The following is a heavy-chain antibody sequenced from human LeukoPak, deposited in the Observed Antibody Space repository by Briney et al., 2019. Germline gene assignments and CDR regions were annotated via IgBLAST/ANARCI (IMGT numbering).Heavy chain of an antibody. Sequence: SETLSLTCTVSGGSISSYYWSWIRQPAGKGLEWIGYIYYSGSTNYNPSLKSRVTISVDTSKNQFSLKLSSVTAADTAVYYCARDDSSGYHLHDAFDIWGQGTMVTVSS. J-gene: IGHJ3*02. CDR1: GGSISSYY. D-gene: IGHD3-22*01. V-gene: IGHV4-59*01. CDR2: IYYSGST. CDR3: ARDDSSGYHLHDAFDI.